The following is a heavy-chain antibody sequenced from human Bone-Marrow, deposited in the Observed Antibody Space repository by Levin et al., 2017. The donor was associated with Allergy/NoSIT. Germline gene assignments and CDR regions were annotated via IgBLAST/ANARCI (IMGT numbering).Heavy chain of an antibody. CDR1: GFSLSNARMG. CDR2: IFSNDEK. CDR3: ARNYCSGGSCYSGGYYYYYMDV. V-gene: IGHV2-26*01. D-gene: IGHD2-15*01. J-gene: IGHJ6*03. Sequence: ASGPTLVKPTETLTLTCTVSGFSLSNARMGVSWIRQPPGKALEWLAHIFSNDEKSYSTSLKSRLTISKDTSKSQVVLTMTNMDPVDTATYYCARNYCSGGSCYSGGYYYYYMDVWGKGTTVTVSS.